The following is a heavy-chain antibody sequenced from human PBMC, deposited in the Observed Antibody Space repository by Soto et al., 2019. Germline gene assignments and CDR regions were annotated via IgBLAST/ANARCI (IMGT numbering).Heavy chain of an antibody. CDR1: GYTFTTYD. D-gene: IGHD2-8*01. CDR2: ISTFNGDT. Sequence: QVQLVQSGPEVKKPGASVKVSCETSGYTFTTYDINWVRQAPGQGLEWMGWISTFNGDTKYEEKLQDRVTMTTDTFTATAYIELRSLGSDDTAVYYCTRGYCADDICYYFDFWGQGTLVTVSS. CDR3: TRGYCADDICYYFDF. J-gene: IGHJ4*02. V-gene: IGHV1-18*01.